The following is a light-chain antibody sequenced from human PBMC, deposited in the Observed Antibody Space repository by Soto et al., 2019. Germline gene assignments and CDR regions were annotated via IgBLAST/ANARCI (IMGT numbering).Light chain of an antibody. CDR3: QQRSDWLT. V-gene: IGKV3-11*01. J-gene: IGKJ4*01. Sequence: EIVLTQSPATLSLSPGERATLSCRASQRVGDYLAWYQQRPGQAPRLLIYYASHRATGIPARFSGTGSGTDFTLTSSSLEPEDFAVYYCQQRSDWLTFGGGTKVEI. CDR2: YAS. CDR1: QRVGDY.